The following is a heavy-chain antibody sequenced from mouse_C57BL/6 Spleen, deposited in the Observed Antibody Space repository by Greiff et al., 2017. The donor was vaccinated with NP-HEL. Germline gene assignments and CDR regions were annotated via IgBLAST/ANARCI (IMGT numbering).Heavy chain of an antibody. J-gene: IGHJ4*01. CDR3: AREATVVAPSYAMDY. D-gene: IGHD1-1*01. V-gene: IGHV5-17*01. CDR1: GFTFSDYG. CDR2: ISSGSSTI. Sequence: EVKLVESGGGLVKPGGSLKLSCAASGFTFSDYGMHWVRQAPEKGLEWVAYISSGSSTIYYADTVKGRFTISRDNAKNTLFLQMTSLRSEDTAMYYCAREATVVAPSYAMDYWGQGTSVTVSS.